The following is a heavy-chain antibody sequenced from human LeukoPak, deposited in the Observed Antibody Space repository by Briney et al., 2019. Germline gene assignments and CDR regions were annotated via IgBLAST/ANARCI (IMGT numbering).Heavy chain of an antibody. CDR2: INWNGGST. D-gene: IGHD3-22*01. V-gene: IGHV3-20*04. J-gene: IGHJ3*02. Sequence: PGGSLRLSCAASGFTFDDYGMSWVRQAPGKGLEWVSGINWNGGSTGYADSVKGRFTISRDNAKNSLYLQMNSLRAEDTALYYCARGLRYYYDSSGWAFDIWGQGTMVTVSS. CDR1: GFTFDDYG. CDR3: ARGLRYYYDSSGWAFDI.